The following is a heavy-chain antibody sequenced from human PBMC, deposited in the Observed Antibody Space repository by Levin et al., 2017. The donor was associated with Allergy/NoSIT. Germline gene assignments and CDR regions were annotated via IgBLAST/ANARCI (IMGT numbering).Heavy chain of an antibody. CDR1: GLTFSNYA. Sequence: PGASVKVSCAASGLTFSNYAMSWVRQAPGKGLEWVSAITSRVRTYYTDSVKGRFTVSRDNSKNALYLQMNSLRADDTAVYYCATEMTAVIPVFDFWGQGILVTVSS. V-gene: IGHV3-23*01. CDR2: ITSRVRT. D-gene: IGHD2-2*01. J-gene: IGHJ4*01. CDR3: ATEMTAVIPVFDF.